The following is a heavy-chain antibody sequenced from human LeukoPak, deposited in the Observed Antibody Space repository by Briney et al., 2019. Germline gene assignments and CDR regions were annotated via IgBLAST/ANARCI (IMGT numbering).Heavy chain of an antibody. J-gene: IGHJ3*02. CDR3: ARDKWDAHTVTTPNDAFDI. CDR1: GGTFSSYA. Sequence: ASVKVSCKASGGTFSSYAISWVRQAPGQGLEWMGGIITIFGTANYAQKFQGRVTITADESTSTAYMELSSLRSEDTAVYYCARDKWDAHTVTTPNDAFDIWGQGTMVTVSS. D-gene: IGHD4-17*01. V-gene: IGHV1-69*13. CDR2: IITIFGTA.